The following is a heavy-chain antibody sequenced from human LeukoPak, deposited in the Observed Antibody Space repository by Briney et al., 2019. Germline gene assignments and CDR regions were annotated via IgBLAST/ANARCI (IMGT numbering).Heavy chain of an antibody. J-gene: IGHJ5*02. CDR2: IYYSGST. Sequence: KPSETLSLTCTVSGGSISSSSYYWGWIRQPPGKGLEWIGSIYYSGSTYYNPSLKSRVTISVDTSKNQFSLKLSSVTAADTAVYYCARDRGSYYYGSGSYPRRWFDPWGQGTLVTVSS. CDR1: GGSISSSSYY. V-gene: IGHV4-39*07. D-gene: IGHD3-10*01. CDR3: ARDRGSYYYGSGSYPRRWFDP.